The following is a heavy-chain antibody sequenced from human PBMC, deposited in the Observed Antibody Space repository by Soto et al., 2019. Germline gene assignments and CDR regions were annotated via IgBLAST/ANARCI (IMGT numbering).Heavy chain of an antibody. CDR3: ARQGSWPYYYYGLDV. CDR1: GYTFTTSG. J-gene: IGHJ6*02. D-gene: IGHD1-26*01. CDR2: ISTYNGDT. Sequence: QVQLVQSGPEVKKPGASVKVSCEASGYTFTTSGISWVRQAPGQGLEWMGWISTYNGDTNSAQKFQGRVTMTADTSTGTVYMELMGLKSDDTAVYYCARQGSWPYYYYGLDVWGQGTTGTDSS. V-gene: IGHV1-18*01.